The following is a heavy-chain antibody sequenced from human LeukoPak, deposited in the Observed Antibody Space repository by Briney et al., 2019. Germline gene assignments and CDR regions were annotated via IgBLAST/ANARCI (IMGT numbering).Heavy chain of an antibody. Sequence: ASVKVSCKASGYTFTSYYMHWVRHSPGQGLEWMGIINPSGGSTSYAQKFQGRVTMTRDTSTSTVYMELSSLRSEDTAVYYCARDPHENSSGWPYYFDYWGQGTLVTVSS. CDR1: GYTFTSYY. CDR3: ARDPHENSSGWPYYFDY. CDR2: INPSGGST. J-gene: IGHJ4*02. V-gene: IGHV1-46*01. D-gene: IGHD6-19*01.